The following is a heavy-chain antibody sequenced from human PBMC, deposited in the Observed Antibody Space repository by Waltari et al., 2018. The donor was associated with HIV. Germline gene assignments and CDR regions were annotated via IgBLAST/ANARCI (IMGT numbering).Heavy chain of an antibody. V-gene: IGHV3-11*01. Sequence: QIQLVESGGGLVKPGGSLRLSCAASGFSVSGYYMHWIRQAPGKGLEWISYISSSGTTIYYADSVMGRFTISRDSAKNSLFLQLNSPSLEDTAVYYCAREGLNSYDSSSWFFDLWGRGSLVSVSS. J-gene: IGHJ2*01. CDR2: ISSSGTTI. D-gene: IGHD3-22*01. CDR3: AREGLNSYDSSSWFFDL. CDR1: GFSVSGYY.